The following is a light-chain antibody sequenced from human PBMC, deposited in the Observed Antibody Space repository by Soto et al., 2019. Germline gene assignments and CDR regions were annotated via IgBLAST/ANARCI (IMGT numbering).Light chain of an antibody. V-gene: IGLV2-23*03. CDR2: EGT. Sequence: QSVMTQAASVSGSPGQSITICCTGTSSDVGSYNLVSWYQQHPGKAPKLMIYEGTKRPSGVSNRFSGSKSGNTASLTISGLQAEDEADYYCCSYAGSSTFVYVFGTGTKVTVL. CDR1: SSDVGSYNL. J-gene: IGLJ1*01. CDR3: CSYAGSSTFVYV.